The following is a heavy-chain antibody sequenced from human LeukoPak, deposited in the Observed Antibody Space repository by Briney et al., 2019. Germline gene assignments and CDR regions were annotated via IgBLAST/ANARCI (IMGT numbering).Heavy chain of an antibody. CDR3: AKGLVVVPAFFDY. Sequence: GGSLRLSCAASGFTFSSYAMSWVRQAPGKGLEWVSSISGSGGSTYYADSVKGRFTISRDNAKNSLYLQMNSLRAEDTAVYYCAKGLVVVPAFFDYWGQGTLVTVSS. CDR2: ISGSGGST. V-gene: IGHV3-23*01. J-gene: IGHJ4*02. D-gene: IGHD2-2*01. CDR1: GFTFSSYA.